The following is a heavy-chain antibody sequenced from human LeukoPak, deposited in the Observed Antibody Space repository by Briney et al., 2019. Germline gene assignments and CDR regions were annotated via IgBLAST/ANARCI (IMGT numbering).Heavy chain of an antibody. CDR1: GYTFTSYG. V-gene: IGHV1-18*01. Sequence: GASVKVSCKASGYTFTSYGISWVRQAPGQGLEWMGWISAYNGNTNYAQKLQGRVTMTTDTSTSTAYMELRSLRSDDTAVYYCARDAFSDSWYDKNYYYYGMDVWGQGTTVTVSS. CDR3: ARDAFSDSWYDKNYYYYGMDV. J-gene: IGHJ6*02. D-gene: IGHD6-13*01. CDR2: ISAYNGNT.